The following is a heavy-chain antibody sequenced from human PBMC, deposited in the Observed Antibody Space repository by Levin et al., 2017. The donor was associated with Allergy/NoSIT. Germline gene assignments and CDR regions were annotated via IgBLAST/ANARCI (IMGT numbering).Heavy chain of an antibody. D-gene: IGHD6-13*01. J-gene: IGHJ6*02. CDR1: GDSISSYF. V-gene: IGHV4-59*01. CDR3: ARERGTAADGTYYFYGMDV. CDR2: ISYSGNS. Sequence: SETLSLTCTVSGDSISSYFWSWIRQPPGKGLEWIGYISYSGNSKYNPSLRSRVTISVDTSKNQFSLKLRSVTAADTAIYYCARERGTAADGTYYFYGMDVWGQGTTVTVSS.